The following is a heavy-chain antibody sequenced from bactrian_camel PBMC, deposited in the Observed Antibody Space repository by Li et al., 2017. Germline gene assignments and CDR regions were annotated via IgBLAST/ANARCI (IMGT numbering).Heavy chain of an antibody. Sequence: HVQLVESGGGLVQPGGSLRLSCAASGFTFSGYYMTWVRQAPGKGLEWVSSINSDGSYTVNAGSVKGRSTASRDNAKNTLYLQLNSLKSEDTARYYCARTPSTTDWGQGTQVTVS. D-gene: IGHD4*01. J-gene: IGHJ4*01. CDR3: ARTPSTTD. CDR1: GFTFSGYY. CDR2: INSDGSYT. V-gene: IGHV3-2*01.